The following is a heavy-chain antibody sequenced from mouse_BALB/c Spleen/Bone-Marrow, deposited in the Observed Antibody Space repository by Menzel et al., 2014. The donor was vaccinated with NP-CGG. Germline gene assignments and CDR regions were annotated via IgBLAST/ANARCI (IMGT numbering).Heavy chain of an antibody. J-gene: IGHJ2*01. CDR3: ARLGYYGYFVD. V-gene: IGHV4-1*02. D-gene: IGHD2-3*01. Sequence: EVKLMESGGGLVQPGGSLKLSCAASGFDFRRYWMSWVRQAPGKGLEWIGEINPESSTINYTPSLKDKFIISRDNAKNTLYLQMSKVRSEDTALYYCARLGYYGYFVDWGQVTTLTVSS. CDR1: GFDFRRYW. CDR2: INPESSTI.